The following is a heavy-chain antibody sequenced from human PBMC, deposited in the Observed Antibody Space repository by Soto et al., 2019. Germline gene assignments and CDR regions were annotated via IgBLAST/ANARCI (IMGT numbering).Heavy chain of an antibody. V-gene: IGHV4-34*01. J-gene: IGHJ4*02. CDR3: AREYGDYGVIDY. CDR2: TNHSGST. Sequence: QVQLQQWGAGLLKPSETLSLTCAVYGGSFSGYYWSWIRPPPGKGLEWIGETNHSGSTNYNPSLRSRATRSVDTSKNQFSLKLSSVTAADTAVYYCAREYGDYGVIDYWGQGTLVTVSS. CDR1: GGSFSGYY. D-gene: IGHD4-17*01.